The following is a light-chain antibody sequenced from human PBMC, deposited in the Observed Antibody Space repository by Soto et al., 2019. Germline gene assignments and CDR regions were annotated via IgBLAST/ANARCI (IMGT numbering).Light chain of an antibody. CDR1: NIGSKS. CDR2: ADS. V-gene: IGLV3-21*02. CDR3: CSFTSSNTHV. J-gene: IGLJ1*01. Sequence: SYELTQAPSVSVAPGQTARIGCGGDNIGSKSVHWYQQRPGQAPVLVVYADSDRPSGIPERFSGSNPGNTASLTISGLQAEDEADYYCCSFTSSNTHVFGTGTKVTVL.